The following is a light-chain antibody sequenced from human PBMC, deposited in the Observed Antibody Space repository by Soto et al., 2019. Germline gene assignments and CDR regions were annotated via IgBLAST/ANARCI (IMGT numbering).Light chain of an antibody. V-gene: IGKV3-15*01. Sequence: EIVMTQSPATLSVSPGEGATLSCKASQNVYNNLAWYQQRPGQPPRLLIYDASTRATGISARFSGSGYGTEFTLTISSLQSVYFAVYFSQQCSNWPLTFGVGT. CDR1: QNVYNN. J-gene: IGKJ4*01. CDR3: QQCSNWPLT. CDR2: DAS.